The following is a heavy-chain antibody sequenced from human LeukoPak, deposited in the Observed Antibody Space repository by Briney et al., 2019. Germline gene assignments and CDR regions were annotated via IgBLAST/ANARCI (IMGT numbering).Heavy chain of an antibody. CDR2: ISGSGGST. Sequence: GGSLRLSCVASGFTFSSYAMNWVRQAPGKGLEWVSAISGSGGSTYYADSVKGQFTISRDNSKNTVYLQMNGLRAEDTAVYYCAKQTYCSAGSCYGPLDPWGQGTPVTVSS. D-gene: IGHD2-15*01. J-gene: IGHJ5*02. CDR3: AKQTYCSAGSCYGPLDP. CDR1: GFTFSSYA. V-gene: IGHV3-23*01.